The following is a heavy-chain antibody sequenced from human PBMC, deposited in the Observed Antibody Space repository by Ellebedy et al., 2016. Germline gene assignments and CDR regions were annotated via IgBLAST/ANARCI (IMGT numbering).Heavy chain of an antibody. J-gene: IGHJ4*02. V-gene: IGHV3-21*01. Sequence: GESLKISXGASGFTSSSYWMSCVRQAPGKGLEWVSSISYDSSHRYYAGSVRGRFTISRDNAKDSLFLQMNSLRAEDTAVYYCARDSASLLRLSYNDYWGRGTLITVSS. CDR3: ARDSASLLRLSYNDY. CDR1: GFTSSSYW. D-gene: IGHD5-24*01. CDR2: ISYDSSHR.